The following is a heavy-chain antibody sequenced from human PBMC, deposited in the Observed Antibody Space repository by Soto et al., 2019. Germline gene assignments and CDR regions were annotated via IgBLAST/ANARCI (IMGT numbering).Heavy chain of an antibody. CDR2: ISYSGST. CDR1: GGSISSDSYY. D-gene: IGHD1-26*01. V-gene: IGHV4-39*01. CDR3: ARGEGDVAIPSCY. Sequence: PSETLSLTCTVSGGSISSDSYYWGWIRQSPEKGLEWIASISYSGSTYYNPTLKSRLIISVDTSKSLFSLKLSSVTAADTAVYYCARGEGDVAIPSCYWSQGTPVPVS. J-gene: IGHJ4*02.